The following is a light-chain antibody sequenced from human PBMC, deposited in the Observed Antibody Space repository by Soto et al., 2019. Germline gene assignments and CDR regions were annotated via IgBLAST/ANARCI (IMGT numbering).Light chain of an antibody. CDR1: QSVSSNY. J-gene: IGKJ1*01. Sequence: ESVITQSPTTLSLPPAHRAEVSLGASQSVSSNYLAWYQQKPGLAHRLLIYDASRRATGIPDRFTGSGSGADFILSISRLEPEDFAVYYCQQYGRSPWKFGQGTKVDIK. CDR3: QQYGRSPWK. CDR2: DAS. V-gene: IGKV3D-20*01.